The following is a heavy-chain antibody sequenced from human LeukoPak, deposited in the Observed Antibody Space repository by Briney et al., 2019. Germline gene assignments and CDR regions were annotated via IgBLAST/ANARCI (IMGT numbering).Heavy chain of an antibody. Sequence: SVKVSCKASGGTFSSYAISWVRQAPGQGLEWMGGIIPIFGTANHAQKFQGRVTITADESTSTAYMELSSLRSEDTAVYYCARLRYYDSSGYDDDYWGQGTLVTVSS. CDR2: IIPIFGTA. D-gene: IGHD3-22*01. V-gene: IGHV1-69*13. J-gene: IGHJ4*02. CDR1: GGTFSSYA. CDR3: ARLRYYDSSGYDDDY.